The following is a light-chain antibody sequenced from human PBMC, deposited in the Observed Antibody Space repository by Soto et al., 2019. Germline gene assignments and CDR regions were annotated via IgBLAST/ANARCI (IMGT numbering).Light chain of an antibody. J-gene: IGKJ1*01. Sequence: QLTQSPSSLSASVGDRVIITCRASQSVSRSLNWYQQTAGRPPKLLIFAASSLHSGVPSRFSGAGSGTPFTLTISSLQPEDFATYYCQQNAITPPWTFGQGTKVEVK. CDR3: QQNAITPPWT. V-gene: IGKV1-39*01. CDR2: AAS. CDR1: QSVSRS.